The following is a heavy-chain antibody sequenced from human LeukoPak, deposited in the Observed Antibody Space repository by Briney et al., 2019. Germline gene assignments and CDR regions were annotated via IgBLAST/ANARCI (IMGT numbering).Heavy chain of an antibody. CDR1: GFTFSSYA. D-gene: IGHD3-22*01. CDR3: ARDKVVVITTIDY. CDR2: ISYDGSSK. Sequence: PGRSLRLSCVASGFTFSSYAMHWVRQAPGKGLEWVAVISYDGSSKYHADSVKGRFTISRDNSKNTLYLQMNSLRAEDTAVYYCARDKVVVITTIDYWGQGTLVTVSS. J-gene: IGHJ4*02. V-gene: IGHV3-30-3*01.